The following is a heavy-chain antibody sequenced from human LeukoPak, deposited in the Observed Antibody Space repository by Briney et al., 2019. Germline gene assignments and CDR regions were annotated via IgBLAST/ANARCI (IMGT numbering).Heavy chain of an antibody. CDR3: AKDPSGKWHFDL. V-gene: IGHV3-30*18. J-gene: IGHJ2*01. CDR1: GFTFSDRV. Sequence: GKSLRLSCAASGFTFSDRVFHWVRQAPGKGLEWVAVISYVEDIKYYADSVKGRFTISRDNSKNTLFLQMNSLRPEDTATYFCAKDPSGKWHFDLWGRGTLGTVSS. D-gene: IGHD3-10*01. CDR2: ISYVEDIK.